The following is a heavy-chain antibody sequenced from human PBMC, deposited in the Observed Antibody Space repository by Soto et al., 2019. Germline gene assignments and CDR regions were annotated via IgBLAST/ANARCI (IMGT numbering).Heavy chain of an antibody. D-gene: IGHD6-6*01. Sequence: EVQLLESGGGLVQPGGSLRLSCAASGFTFSSYAMSWVRQAPGKGLEWVSAISGSGGSTYYADSVKGRFTISRDNSKNTLYLQMNSLRAEDTAVYYCAGDSSSSGAFDIWGQGTMVTVSS. CDR2: ISGSGGST. CDR3: AGDSSSSGAFDI. CDR1: GFTFSSYA. V-gene: IGHV3-23*01. J-gene: IGHJ3*02.